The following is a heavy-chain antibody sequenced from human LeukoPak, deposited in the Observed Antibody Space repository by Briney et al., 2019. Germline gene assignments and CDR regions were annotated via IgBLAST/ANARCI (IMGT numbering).Heavy chain of an antibody. D-gene: IGHD5-18*01. CDR2: IYTSGST. J-gene: IGHJ4*02. CDR1: GGSISSGSYY. Sequence: SETLSPTCTVSGGSISSGSYYWSWIRQPAGKGLEWIGRIYTSGSTNYNPSLKSRVTISVDTSKNQFSLKLSSVTAADTAVYYCARRYSYGYFDYWGEGTLVTVSS. V-gene: IGHV4-61*02. CDR3: ARRYSYGYFDY.